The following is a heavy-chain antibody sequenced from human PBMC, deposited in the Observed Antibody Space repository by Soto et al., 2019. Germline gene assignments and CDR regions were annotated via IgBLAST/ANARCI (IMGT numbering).Heavy chain of an antibody. J-gene: IGHJ4*02. CDR3: ARVAY. CDR2: ISSGSSDT. Sequence: GGSLRLSCEASGFTFSRVSMSWVRQVPGKGLEWVASISSGSSDTWYADSVKGRFIISRDNAQNSLFLQMNTLRPEDTAMYYCARVAYWGPGTQVTVSS. V-gene: IGHV3-21*01. CDR1: GFTFSRVS.